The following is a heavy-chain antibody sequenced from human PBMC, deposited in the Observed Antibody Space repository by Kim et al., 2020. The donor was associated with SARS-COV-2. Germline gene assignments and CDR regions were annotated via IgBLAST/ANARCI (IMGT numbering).Heavy chain of an antibody. D-gene: IGHD6-13*01. J-gene: IGHJ3*02. CDR2: IYYSGST. CDR1: GGSISSYY. Sequence: SETLSLTCTVSGGSISSYYWSWIRQPPGKGLEWIGYIYYSGSTNYNPSLKSRVTISVDTSKNQFSLKLSSVTAADTAVYYCARTPPYSSSWHSGGDAFDIWGQGTMVTVSS. CDR3: ARTPPYSSSWHSGGDAFDI. V-gene: IGHV4-59*08.